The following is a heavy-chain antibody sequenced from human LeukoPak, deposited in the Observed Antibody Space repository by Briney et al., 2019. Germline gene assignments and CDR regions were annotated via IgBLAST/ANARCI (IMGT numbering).Heavy chain of an antibody. Sequence: SVKVSCKASGGTFSSYAISWVRQAPGQGLEWMGGIIPIFGTANYAQKFQGRVTITTDESTSTAYMELSSLRSEDAAVYYCARSGGDDYVWGSYPLNWFDPWGQGTLVTVSS. J-gene: IGHJ5*02. D-gene: IGHD3-16*02. CDR2: IIPIFGTA. CDR1: GGTFSSYA. V-gene: IGHV1-69*05. CDR3: ARSGGDDYVWGSYPLNWFDP.